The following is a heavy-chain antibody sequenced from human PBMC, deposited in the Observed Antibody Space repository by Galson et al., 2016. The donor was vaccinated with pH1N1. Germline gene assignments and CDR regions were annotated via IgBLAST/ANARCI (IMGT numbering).Heavy chain of an antibody. CDR3: AKSTEQWVAPEWYFDL. CDR1: GFTFDDFA. V-gene: IGHV3-9*01. D-gene: IGHD6-19*01. J-gene: IGHJ2*01. Sequence: SLRLSCAASGFTFDDFAMHWVRQIPGKGLEWVSGISWNSGRIVYADSVKGRFTISRDNTKNSLYLQMNSLRSEDTALYYCAKSTEQWVAPEWYFDLWGQGTLVTVSS. CDR2: ISWNSGRI.